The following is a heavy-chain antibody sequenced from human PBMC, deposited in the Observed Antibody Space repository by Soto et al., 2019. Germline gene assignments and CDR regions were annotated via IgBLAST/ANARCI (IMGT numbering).Heavy chain of an antibody. CDR2: INHSGST. J-gene: IGHJ5*02. CDR3: ARGARWNYKGGKNWFDP. V-gene: IGHV4-34*01. D-gene: IGHD1-7*01. Sequence: SETLSLTCAVYGGSFSGYYWSWIRQPPGKGLEWIGEINHSGSTNYNPSLKSRVTISVDTSKNQFSLKLSSVTAADTAVYYCARGARWNYKGGKNWFDPWGQGTLVTVSS. CDR1: GGSFSGYY.